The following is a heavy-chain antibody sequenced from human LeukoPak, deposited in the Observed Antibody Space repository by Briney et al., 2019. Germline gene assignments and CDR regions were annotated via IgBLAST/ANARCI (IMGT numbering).Heavy chain of an antibody. CDR1: GFTFSTYW. D-gene: IGHD3-10*02. CDR2: IEQDGTGK. Sequence: GGSLRLSCAASGFTFSTYWMTWVRQAPGKGLEWVANIEQDGTGKYYVDSVKGRFTISRDNAKNSLYLQMNSLRAEDTAVYYCAELGITMIGGVWGKGTTVTISS. V-gene: IGHV3-7*01. J-gene: IGHJ6*04. CDR3: AELGITMIGGV.